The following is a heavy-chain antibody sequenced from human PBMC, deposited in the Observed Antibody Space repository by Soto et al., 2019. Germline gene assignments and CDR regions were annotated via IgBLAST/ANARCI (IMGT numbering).Heavy chain of an antibody. J-gene: IGHJ6*02. V-gene: IGHV3-23*01. D-gene: IGHD6-13*01. CDR2: ISGSGGST. Sequence: VGSLTLSSAASGFTFSSYAMSWVRQAPGKGLEWVSAISGSGGSTYYADSVKGRFTIPRDNSKNTLYLQMNSLRAEDTAVYYCAKNFAGRAAAGPVPYYYYYGMDVWGQGTTVTVSS. CDR3: AKNFAGRAAAGPVPYYYYYGMDV. CDR1: GFTFSSYA.